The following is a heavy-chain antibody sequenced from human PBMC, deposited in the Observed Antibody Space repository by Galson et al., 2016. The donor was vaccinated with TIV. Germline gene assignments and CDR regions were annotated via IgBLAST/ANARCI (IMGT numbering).Heavy chain of an antibody. CDR3: ARGELATTKILFDY. J-gene: IGHJ4*02. CDR2: VSGSGGRT. V-gene: IGHV3-23*01. CDR1: GFNFANYA. Sequence: SLRLSCAASGFNFANYAMNWVRQAPEKGLEWVSGVSGSGGRTYYAGSVKGRFTISRDNSERTLYLQMNSLRAEDTAMYYCARGELATTKILFDYWGQGTLVTVSS. D-gene: IGHD1-1*01.